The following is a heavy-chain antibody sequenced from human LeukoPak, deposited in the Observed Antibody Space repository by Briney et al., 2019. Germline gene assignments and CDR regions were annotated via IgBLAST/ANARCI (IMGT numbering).Heavy chain of an antibody. V-gene: IGHV4-39*01. CDR3: ARQVSDYYYHYMDV. Sequence: SETLSLTCSVSGASISTSTYYWGWVRPPPGKGLEWIGNIYYSGTTYYNPSLKSRVTVSEDTSRSRFSLMLSSVTAADTAIYFCARQVSDYYYHYMDVWGEGTTVIVSS. J-gene: IGHJ6*03. CDR2: IYYSGTT. CDR1: GASISTSTYY.